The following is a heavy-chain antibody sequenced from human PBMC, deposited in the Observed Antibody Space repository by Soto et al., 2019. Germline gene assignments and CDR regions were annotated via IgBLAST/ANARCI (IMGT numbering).Heavy chain of an antibody. V-gene: IGHV4-59*01. Sequence: SETLSLTCTVSGGSMRNYFWTWIRQPPGKGLEWIGYIHYSGTTSFFPSYNPSLRSRVTISEDTSKNQFSLKLLSVTAADTAVYFCAAGEASSRNLAPYYLDFWGQGTLVTVSS. CDR2: IHYSGTT. D-gene: IGHD6-13*01. CDR1: GGSMRNYF. J-gene: IGHJ4*02. CDR3: AAGEASSRNLAPYYLDF.